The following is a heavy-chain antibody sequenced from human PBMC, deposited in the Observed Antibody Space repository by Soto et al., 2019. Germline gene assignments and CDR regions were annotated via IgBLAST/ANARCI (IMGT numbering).Heavy chain of an antibody. V-gene: IGHV4-59*01. Sequence: SETLSLTCTVSGGSMRNYFWTWIRQPPGKGLEWIGYIHYSGTTSFFPSYNPSLRSRVTISEDTSKNQFSLKLLSVTAADTAVYFCAAGEASSRNLAPYYLDFWGQGTLVTVSS. CDR2: IHYSGTT. D-gene: IGHD6-13*01. CDR1: GGSMRNYF. J-gene: IGHJ4*02. CDR3: AAGEASSRNLAPYYLDF.